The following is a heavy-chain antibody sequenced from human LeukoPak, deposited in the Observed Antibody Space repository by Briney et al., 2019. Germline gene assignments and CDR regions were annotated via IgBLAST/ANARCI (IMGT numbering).Heavy chain of an antibody. V-gene: IGHV1-8*01. CDR2: MNPNSGNT. CDR3: ARDGYSSGWTYYYYYYMDV. D-gene: IGHD6-19*01. Sequence: GASVKVSCKASGYTFTSYDINWVRQATGQGLEWMGWMNPNSGNTGYAQKFQGRVTMTRNTSIGTAYMELSSLRSEDTAVYYCARDGYSSGWTYYYYYYMDVWGKGTTVTISS. J-gene: IGHJ6*03. CDR1: GYTFTSYD.